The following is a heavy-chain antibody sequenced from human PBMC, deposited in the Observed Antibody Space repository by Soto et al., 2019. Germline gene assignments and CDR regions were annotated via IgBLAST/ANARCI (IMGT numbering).Heavy chain of an antibody. J-gene: IGHJ3*02. CDR2: ISAYNGNT. CDR1: GYTFTSYG. D-gene: IGHD3-3*01. V-gene: IGHV1-18*01. Sequence: ASVKVSCKASGYTFTSYGISWVRQAPGQGLEWMGWISAYNGNTNYAQKLQGRVTMTTDTSTSTAYMELRSLRSDDTAVYYCARDHDYDFWSGYHADIWAQGTMVTVSS. CDR3: ARDHDYDFWSGYHADI.